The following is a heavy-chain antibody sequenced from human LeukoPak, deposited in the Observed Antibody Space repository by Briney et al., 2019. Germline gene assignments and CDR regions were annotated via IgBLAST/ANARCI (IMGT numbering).Heavy chain of an antibody. J-gene: IGHJ6*03. Sequence: GASVKVSCKASGYTFSDFYIHWVRQAPGQGLEWMGWINPKSGGTKYAQKFQGRVTMTRDTPISIVYMDLTTLRSDDTAVYYCARVAVMGNFRMDVWGKGTTVTVSS. CDR3: ARVAVMGNFRMDV. CDR2: INPKSGGT. V-gene: IGHV1-2*02. CDR1: GYTFSDFY. D-gene: IGHD2-8*01.